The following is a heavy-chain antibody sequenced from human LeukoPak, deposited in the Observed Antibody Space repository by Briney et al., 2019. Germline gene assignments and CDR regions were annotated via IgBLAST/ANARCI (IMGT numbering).Heavy chain of an antibody. CDR2: IYYSGST. Sequence: PSETRSLTCTVSGGSISNGTYYWGWIRQPPGKGLEWIGSIYYSGSTYYNPSLRGRVTVFADRSKNQFSLKLSSVTVADTSMFYCVRHRAIAGLIDHWGQGTLVTVSS. J-gene: IGHJ4*02. V-gene: IGHV4-39*01. CDR3: VRHRAIAGLIDH. D-gene: IGHD6-13*01. CDR1: GGSISNGTYY.